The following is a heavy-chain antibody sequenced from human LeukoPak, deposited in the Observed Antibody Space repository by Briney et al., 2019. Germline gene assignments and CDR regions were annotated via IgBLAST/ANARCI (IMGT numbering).Heavy chain of an antibody. CDR3: VRGGYYDILTGYLNY. Sequence: ASVKVSCEASGYTFTGHYMHWVRQAPEQGLEWMGWINPNSGGTNYAQKFQGRVTMTRETSISTAYMELSRLRSDDTAVYYCVRGGYYDILTGYLNYWGQGTLVTVSS. CDR1: GYTFTGHY. V-gene: IGHV1-2*02. D-gene: IGHD3-9*01. J-gene: IGHJ4*02. CDR2: INPNSGGT.